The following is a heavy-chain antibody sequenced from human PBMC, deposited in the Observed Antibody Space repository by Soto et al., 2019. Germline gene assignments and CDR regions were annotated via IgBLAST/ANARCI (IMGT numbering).Heavy chain of an antibody. CDR2: TSYNGNNK. D-gene: IGHD3-10*01. Sequence: GGPLRPSCAASGFTFSDCSMHWVRQAPGKGLEWVASTSYNGNNKYYGDSVKGRFTISRDNSKNTLHLEMITLRPEDTAVYYCAKDIKCEDFTYGYFYYGMDVWGQGTTVTVSS. J-gene: IGHJ6*02. CDR3: AKDIKCEDFTYGYFYYGMDV. V-gene: IGHV3-30*18. CDR1: GFTFSDCS.